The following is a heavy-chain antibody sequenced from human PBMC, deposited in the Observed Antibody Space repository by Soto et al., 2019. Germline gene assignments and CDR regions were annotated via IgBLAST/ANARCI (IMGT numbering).Heavy chain of an antibody. CDR1: GFTFSSYA. D-gene: IGHD4-17*01. V-gene: IGHV3-30-3*01. CDR3: ARDLRPAFRYLDL. Sequence: QVQLVESGGGVVQPGRSLRLSCAASGFTFSSYAMHWVRQAPGKGLEWVAVISYDGSNKYYAYSVKGRFTISRDNSKNALYLQMNSLRAEDTAVYYCARDLRPAFRYLDLWGRGTLVTVSS. CDR2: ISYDGSNK. J-gene: IGHJ2*01.